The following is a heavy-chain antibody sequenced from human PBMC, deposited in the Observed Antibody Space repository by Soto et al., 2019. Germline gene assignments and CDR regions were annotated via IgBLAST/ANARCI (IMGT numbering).Heavy chain of an antibody. CDR2: IIPILGIA. J-gene: IGHJ1*01. CDR1: GGTFSSYT. V-gene: IGHV1-69*04. Sequence: GASVKVSCKASGGTFSSYTISWVRQAPGQGLEWMGRIIPILGIANYAQKFQGRVTITADKSTSTAYMELSSLRSEDTAVYYCARDEYYYDSSGREYFQHWGQGTLVTVSS. D-gene: IGHD3-22*01. CDR3: ARDEYYYDSSGREYFQH.